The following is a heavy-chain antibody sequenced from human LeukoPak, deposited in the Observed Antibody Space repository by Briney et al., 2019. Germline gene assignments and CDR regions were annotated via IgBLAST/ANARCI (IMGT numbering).Heavy chain of an antibody. CDR2: IYHSGST. J-gene: IGHJ2*01. Sequence: SQTLSLTCTVSGGSISSGGYYWSWIRQPPGKGLEWIGYIYHSGSTYYNPSLKSRVTISVDRSKNQFSLKLSSVTAADTAVYYCARDVVAATRYFDLWGRGTLVTVSS. CDR1: GGSISSGGYY. V-gene: IGHV4-30-2*01. D-gene: IGHD2-15*01. CDR3: ARDVVAATRYFDL.